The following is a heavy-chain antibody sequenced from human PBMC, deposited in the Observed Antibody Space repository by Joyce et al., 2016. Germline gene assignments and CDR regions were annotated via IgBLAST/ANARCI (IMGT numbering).Heavy chain of an antibody. CDR3: ARVPGFH. CDR1: GFTVSNNY. CDR2: IYSGGDT. J-gene: IGHJ4*02. Sequence: EVQLVESGGGLIQPGGSLRLSCAASGFTVSNNYMTWVRQAPGKGLEWDSFIYSGGDTYYADSVKGRLAISRDKNTLYLQMNSLRVEDTAMYYCARVPGFHWGQGTLVTVSS. V-gene: IGHV3-53*01.